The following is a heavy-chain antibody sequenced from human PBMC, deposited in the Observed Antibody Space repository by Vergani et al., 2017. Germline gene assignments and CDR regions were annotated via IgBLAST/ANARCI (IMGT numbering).Heavy chain of an antibody. D-gene: IGHD1-26*01. J-gene: IGHJ6*03. CDR2: INHSGST. CDR1: GGSFSGYY. Sequence: QVQLQQWGAGLLKPSETLSLTCAVYGGSFSGYYWSWIRQPPGKGLEWIGEINHSGSTNYNPSLKSRVIISVDTSKNQFSLRLNSVTAADTAVYYCARGLGKWERYDYYYYMDVWSKGTTVTVSS. V-gene: IGHV4-34*01. CDR3: ARGLGKWERYDYYYYMDV.